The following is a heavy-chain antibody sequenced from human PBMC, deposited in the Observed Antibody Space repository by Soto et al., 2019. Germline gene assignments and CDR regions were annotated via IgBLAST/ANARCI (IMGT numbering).Heavy chain of an antibody. CDR1: GFNVSSNY. V-gene: IGHV3-53*01. CDR3: TRCGDSSGLLGYYDS. Sequence: EVQLVESGGGLIQPGGSLRLSCAASGFNVSSNYMSWVRQAPGKGLEWVSVVYSGGDTYYADSVKGRFSIFRDKSRNTLFLQMNSLRAEDTALYFCTRCGDSSGLLGYYDSWGQGTLVTVSS. J-gene: IGHJ4*02. CDR2: VYSGGDT. D-gene: IGHD3-22*01.